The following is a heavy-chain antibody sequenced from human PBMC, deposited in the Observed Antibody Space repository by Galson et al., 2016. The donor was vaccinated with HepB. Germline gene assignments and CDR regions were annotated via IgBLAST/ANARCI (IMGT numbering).Heavy chain of an antibody. D-gene: IGHD3-16*02. Sequence: SVKVSCKASGGTFSSYAISWVRQAPGQGLEWMGGIIPIFHTVYYAQNFQGRVTIDADESTSTAYMELSSLRSEDTAVYCCARSINYVWGSFRPYYFDYWGQGTLVTVSS. CDR1: GGTFSSYA. V-gene: IGHV1-69*13. J-gene: IGHJ4*02. CDR2: IIPIFHTV. CDR3: ARSINYVWGSFRPYYFDY.